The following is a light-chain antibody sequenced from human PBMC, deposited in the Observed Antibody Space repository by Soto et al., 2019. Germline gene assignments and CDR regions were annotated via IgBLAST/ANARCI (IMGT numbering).Light chain of an antibody. CDR1: SSDIGSNNY. J-gene: IGLJ3*02. V-gene: IGLV2-14*01. Sequence: QSALTQPASVSGSPGQSITISCTGTSSDIGSNNYVSWFQQRPGKVPTLIIYEVSNRPSGVSTHFSGSKSGNTASLTISGLLPEDEAEYYCSSYTTTTRLFGGGTELTAL. CDR3: SSYTTTTRL. CDR2: EVS.